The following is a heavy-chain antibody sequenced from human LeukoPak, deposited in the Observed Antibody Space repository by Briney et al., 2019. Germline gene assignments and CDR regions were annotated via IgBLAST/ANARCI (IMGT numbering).Heavy chain of an antibody. CDR1: GGSISSSSYY. CDR2: INHSGST. Sequence: SETLSLTCTVSGGSISSSSYYWSWIRQPPGKGLEWLGEINHSGSTNYNPSLKSRVTISVDTSKNQFSLKLSSVTAADTAVYYCARDGVLLWFGESPRLGWFDPWGQGTLGTVSS. V-gene: IGHV4-39*07. CDR3: ARDGVLLWFGESPRLGWFDP. D-gene: IGHD3-10*01. J-gene: IGHJ5*02.